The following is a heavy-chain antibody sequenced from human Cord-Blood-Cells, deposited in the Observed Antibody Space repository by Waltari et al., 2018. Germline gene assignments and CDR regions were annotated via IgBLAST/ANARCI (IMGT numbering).Heavy chain of an antibody. CDR2: IRRKAYGGTT. Sequence: ECGGDLVPPGRSVNPSCTAPASTSGDSAMSWVRQAPGVGLECVGFIRRKAYGGTTEYAASVKGRFTISRDDSKSIAYLQMNSLKTEDTAVYYCTRGVEVLRFLEWLLFGGGYDYWGQGTLVTVSS. CDR1: ASTSGDSA. CDR3: TRGVEVLRFLEWLLFGGGYDY. J-gene: IGHJ4*02. V-gene: IGHV3-49*04. D-gene: IGHD3-3*01.